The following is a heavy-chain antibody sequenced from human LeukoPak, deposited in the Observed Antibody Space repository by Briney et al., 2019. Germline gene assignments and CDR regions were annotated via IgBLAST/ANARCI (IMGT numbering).Heavy chain of an antibody. CDR3: ATTSGRYSYGPGYYYYGMDV. J-gene: IGHJ6*04. V-gene: IGHV1-69*13. D-gene: IGHD5-18*01. Sequence: ASVKVSCKASGGTFSSYAISWVRQAPGQGLEWMGGIIPIFGTANYAQEFQGRVTITADESTSTAYMELSSLRSEDTAVYYCATTSGRYSYGPGYYYYGMDVWGKGTTVTVSS. CDR1: GGTFSSYA. CDR2: IIPIFGTA.